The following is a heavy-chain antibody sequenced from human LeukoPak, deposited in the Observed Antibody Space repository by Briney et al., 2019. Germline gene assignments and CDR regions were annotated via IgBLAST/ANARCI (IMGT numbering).Heavy chain of an antibody. CDR3: GKGDVAAPNFDY. CDR2: ISASSNYI. V-gene: IGHV3-21*01. CDR1: GFSFNNYN. J-gene: IGHJ4*02. Sequence: TGGSLRLSCAASGFSFNNYNMNWVRQAPGKGLEWVSSISASSNYIYYTNSVKGRFTISRDNAENSLYLQMNSLRPEDTAVYYCGKGDVAAPNFDYWGQGTLVTVSS. D-gene: IGHD6-13*01.